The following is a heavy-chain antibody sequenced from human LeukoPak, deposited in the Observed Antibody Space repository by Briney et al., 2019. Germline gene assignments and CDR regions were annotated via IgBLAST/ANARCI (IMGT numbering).Heavy chain of an antibody. CDR2: IYYRGST. D-gene: IGHD5-24*01. V-gene: IGHV4-59*13. Sequence: SETLSLTCTVSGGSISSYYWSWIRQPPGKGLEWIGYIYYRGSTNYNPSLKSRVIISVDTSKNQCSLKLRSVTAADTAVYYCARNGYRLDAFDIWGQGTMVTVSS. CDR3: ARNGYRLDAFDI. CDR1: GGSISSYY. J-gene: IGHJ3*02.